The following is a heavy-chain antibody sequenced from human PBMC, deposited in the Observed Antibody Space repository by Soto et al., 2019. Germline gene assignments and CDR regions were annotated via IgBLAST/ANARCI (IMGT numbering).Heavy chain of an antibody. V-gene: IGHV3-13*05. Sequence: EVQLVESGGGLVQPGGSLRLSCEAVGFTFRNYNMHWVRQGTGKGLEWVSGISAAGDPDYADSVEGRFTISRENAQNSFFLQMNSLRVGDTAVYYCARTDRDFYGLDVWGQGTTVIVSS. CDR3: ARTDRDFYGLDV. J-gene: IGHJ6*02. CDR1: GFTFRNYN. CDR2: ISAAGDP.